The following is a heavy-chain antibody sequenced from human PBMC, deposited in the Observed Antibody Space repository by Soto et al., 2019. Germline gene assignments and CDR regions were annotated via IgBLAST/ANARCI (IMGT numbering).Heavy chain of an antibody. CDR2: INPNSGGT. Sequence: QVQLVQSGAEVKKPGASVKVSCNASGYTFTGYYMHWVRQAPGQGLEWMGWINPNSGGTNYAQKFQGWVTMTRDTSISTAYMELSRLRSDDTAVYYCARETYSSGSDYYGMDVWGQGTTVTVSS. CDR1: GYTFTGYY. D-gene: IGHD6-19*01. J-gene: IGHJ6*02. CDR3: ARETYSSGSDYYGMDV. V-gene: IGHV1-2*04.